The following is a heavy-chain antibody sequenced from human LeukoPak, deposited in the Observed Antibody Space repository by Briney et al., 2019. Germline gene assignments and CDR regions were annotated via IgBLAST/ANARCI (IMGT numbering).Heavy chain of an antibody. Sequence: PGGSLRLSCAASGFILSNYDMHWVRQAPGKGLEWVAVIWYDGSNKYYADSVKGRFTISRDNSENTLYLQMNSLRAEDTAVYYCARGSSTHYFDYWGQGTLVAVSS. CDR1: GFILSNYD. D-gene: IGHD6-13*01. CDR3: ARGSSTHYFDY. V-gene: IGHV3-33*01. CDR2: IWYDGSNK. J-gene: IGHJ4*02.